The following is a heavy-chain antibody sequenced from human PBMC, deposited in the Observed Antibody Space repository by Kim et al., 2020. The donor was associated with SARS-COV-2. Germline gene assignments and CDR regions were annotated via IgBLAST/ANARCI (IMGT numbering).Heavy chain of an antibody. D-gene: IGHD6-13*01. CDR1: GFTFSNAW. CDR3: PTVPAAAGTGYYYYYMDV. J-gene: IGHJ6*03. Sequence: GGSLSLSCAASGFTFSNAWMSWVRQAPGKGLEWVGHIKSKTDGGTTDYAAPGKGRFTISSDDSKNTLYLQMNSLKTEDTAVYYCPTVPAAAGTGYYYYYMDVWGKGHTVTVSS. V-gene: IGHV3-15*01. CDR2: IKSKTDGGTT.